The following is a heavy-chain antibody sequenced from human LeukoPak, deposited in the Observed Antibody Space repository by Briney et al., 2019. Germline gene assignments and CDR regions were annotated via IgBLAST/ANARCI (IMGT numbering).Heavy chain of an antibody. CDR1: GYTLTELS. V-gene: IGHV1-2*02. CDR2: INPNSGGT. J-gene: IGHJ4*02. Sequence: ASVKVSCKVSGYTLTELSMHWVRQAPGKGLEWMGWINPNSGGTNYAQKFQGRVTMTRDTSISTAYMELSRLRSDDTAVYYCAGLRGVIAEFDYWGQGTLVTVSS. CDR3: AGLRGVIAEFDY. D-gene: IGHD3-10*01.